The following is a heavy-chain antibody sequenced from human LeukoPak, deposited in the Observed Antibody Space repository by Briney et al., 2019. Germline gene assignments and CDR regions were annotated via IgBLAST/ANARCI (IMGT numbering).Heavy chain of an antibody. CDR3: ARRSYGQGHIDY. CDR2: IYYSGST. CDR1: GGSISSYY. V-gene: IGHV4-59*12. J-gene: IGHJ4*02. Sequence: SETLSLTCTVSGGSISSYYWSWIRQPPGKGLEWIGSIYYSGSTYYNPSLKSRVTISVDTSKNQFSLKLSSVTAADTAVYYCARRSYGQGHIDYWGQGTLVTVSS. D-gene: IGHD5-18*01.